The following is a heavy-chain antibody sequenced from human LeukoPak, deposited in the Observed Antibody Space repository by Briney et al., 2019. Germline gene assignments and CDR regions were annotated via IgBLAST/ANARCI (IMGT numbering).Heavy chain of an antibody. V-gene: IGHV4-39*01. D-gene: IGHD3-16*01. CDR3: ARIRGITYYFDY. CDR1: GGSISSSSYY. Sequence: PSETLSLTCTVSGGSISSSSYYWGWIRQPPGKGLEWIGSIYYSGSTYYNPSLKSRVTVSVDTSKNQFSLKLSSVTAADTAVYYCARIRGITYYFDYWGQGTLVTVCS. J-gene: IGHJ4*02. CDR2: IYYSGST.